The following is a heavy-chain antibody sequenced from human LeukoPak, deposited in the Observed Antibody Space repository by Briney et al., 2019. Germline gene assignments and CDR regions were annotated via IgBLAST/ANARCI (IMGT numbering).Heavy chain of an antibody. CDR3: ARRGSPLDY. Sequence: SETLSLTCTVSGGSISSSSYYWGWIRQPPGKGLEWIGSIYYSGSTYYNPSLKSRVTISVDTSKNQFSLKLSSVTAADTAVYYCARRGSPLDYWGQGTLVTVSS. CDR1: GGSISSSSYY. J-gene: IGHJ4*02. CDR2: IYYSGST. D-gene: IGHD6-19*01. V-gene: IGHV4-39*01.